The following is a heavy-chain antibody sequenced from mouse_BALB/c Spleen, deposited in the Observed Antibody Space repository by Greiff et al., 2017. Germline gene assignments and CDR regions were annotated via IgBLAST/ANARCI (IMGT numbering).Heavy chain of an antibody. D-gene: IGHD2-2*01. CDR2: ISYDGSN. J-gene: IGHJ4*01. CDR1: GYSITSGYY. Sequence: EVQLQESGPGLVKPSQSLSLTCSVTGYSITSGYYWNWIRQFPGNKLEWMGYISYDGSNNYNPSLKNRISITRDTSKNQFFLKLNSVTTEDTATYYCAVWLEAMDYWGQGTSVTVSS. CDR3: AVWLEAMDY. V-gene: IGHV3-6*02.